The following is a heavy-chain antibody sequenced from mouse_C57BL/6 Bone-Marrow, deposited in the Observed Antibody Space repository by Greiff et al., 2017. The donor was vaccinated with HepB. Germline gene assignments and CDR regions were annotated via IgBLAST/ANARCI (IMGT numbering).Heavy chain of an antibody. Sequence: EVNVVESGGGLVQPGGSLSLSCAASGFTFTDYYMSWVRQPPGKALEWLGFIRNKANGYTTEYSASVKGRFTISRDNSQSILYLQMNALRAEDSATYYCARSLNWGYYFDYWGQGTTLTVSS. J-gene: IGHJ2*01. CDR1: GFTFTDYY. CDR2: IRNKANGYTT. CDR3: ARSLNWGYYFDY. D-gene: IGHD4-1*02. V-gene: IGHV7-3*01.